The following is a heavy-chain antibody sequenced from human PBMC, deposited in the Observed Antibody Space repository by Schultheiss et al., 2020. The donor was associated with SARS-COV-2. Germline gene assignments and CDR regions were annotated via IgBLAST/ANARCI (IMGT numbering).Heavy chain of an antibody. CDR3: AKDHCSGGSCGGGNSGDY. CDR2: IGTAGDT. Sequence: GGSLRLSCAASGFTFSSYAMSWVRQAPGKGLEWVSAIGTAGDTYYPGSVKGRFTISRDNAKNSLYLQMNSLRAEDTAVYYCAKDHCSGGSCGGGNSGDYWGQGTLVTVSS. D-gene: IGHD2-15*01. V-gene: IGHV3-23*01. J-gene: IGHJ4*02. CDR1: GFTFSSYA.